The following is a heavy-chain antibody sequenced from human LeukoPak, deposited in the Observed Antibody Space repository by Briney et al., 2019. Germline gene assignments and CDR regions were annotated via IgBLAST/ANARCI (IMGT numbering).Heavy chain of an antibody. J-gene: IGHJ3*02. Sequence: GGSLRLSCAASGFTFRRYDMSWVRQAPGKGLEWVSAISGNGDSTYYVDSVKGRFPISRDNSKNTLYLQMNSLRAEDTAVYYCALYCSGGSCYSMGGAFDIWGQGTVVTVSS. CDR2: ISGNGDST. CDR1: GFTFRRYD. V-gene: IGHV3-23*01. D-gene: IGHD2-15*01. CDR3: ALYCSGGSCYSMGGAFDI.